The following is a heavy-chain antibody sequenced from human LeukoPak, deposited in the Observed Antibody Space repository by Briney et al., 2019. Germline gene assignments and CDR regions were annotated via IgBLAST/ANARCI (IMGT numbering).Heavy chain of an antibody. CDR2: IYYSGSS. CDR1: GGSISTYY. V-gene: IGHV4-59*01. Sequence: SETLSLTCTVSGGSISTYYWSWIRQPPGKGLEWIGYIYYSGSSNYNPSLKSRVTMSVDRTKNHFSLKLTSVTAADTAVYYCARDATGTSLYYYYMDVWGKGTTVTVSS. J-gene: IGHJ6*03. D-gene: IGHD1-7*01. CDR3: ARDATGTSLYYYYMDV.